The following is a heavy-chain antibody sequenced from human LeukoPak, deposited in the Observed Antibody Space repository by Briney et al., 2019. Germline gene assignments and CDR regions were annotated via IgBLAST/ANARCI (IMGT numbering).Heavy chain of an antibody. CDR1: GGSISRYY. V-gene: IGHV4-59*01. CDR2: IYYSGST. Sequence: SETLSLTCTVSGGSISRYYWSWIRQPPGKGLEWIGYIYYSGSTNYNPSLKSRVTISVDTSKNQFSLKLSSVTAADTAVYYCARDRGRLGYCSGGSCYNWFDPWGQGTLVTVSS. J-gene: IGHJ5*02. CDR3: ARDRGRLGYCSGGSCYNWFDP. D-gene: IGHD2-15*01.